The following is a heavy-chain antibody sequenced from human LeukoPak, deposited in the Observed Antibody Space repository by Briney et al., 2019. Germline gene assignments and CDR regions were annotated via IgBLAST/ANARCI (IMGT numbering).Heavy chain of an antibody. Sequence: GGSLRLSCAASGFTFSSYSMNWVRQAPGKGLEWVSSISSSSYIYYADSVKGRFTISRDNAKNSLYLQMNSLRAEDTAVYYCARASDPIVGARGYFDYWGQGALVTVSS. V-gene: IGHV3-21*01. CDR1: GFTFSSYS. D-gene: IGHD1-26*01. J-gene: IGHJ4*02. CDR3: ARASDPIVGARGYFDY. CDR2: ISSSSYI.